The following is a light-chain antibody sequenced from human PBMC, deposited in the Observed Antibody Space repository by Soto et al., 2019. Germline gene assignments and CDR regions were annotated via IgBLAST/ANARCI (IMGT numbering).Light chain of an antibody. CDR3: SSFTTTSTLVV. V-gene: IGLV2-14*01. CDR1: SSDVGAYNS. Sequence: QSALTQPASVSGSPGQSITISCTGTSSDVGAYNSVSWYQQHPGKAPKLMIYEVTNRPSGVSNRFPGFKSGNTASLTISGLQAEDEADYFCSSFTTTSTLVVFGGRTKLTVL. CDR2: EVT. J-gene: IGLJ3*02.